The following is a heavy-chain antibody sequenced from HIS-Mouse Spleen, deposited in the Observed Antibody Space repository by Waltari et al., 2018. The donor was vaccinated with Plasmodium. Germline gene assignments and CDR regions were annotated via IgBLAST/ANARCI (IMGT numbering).Heavy chain of an antibody. D-gene: IGHD6-13*01. V-gene: IGHV3-7*01. Sequence: EVQLVESGGGLVQPGGSLSRSCAASALPFSSYGMSWVRQAPGKGLEWVANIKQDGSEKYYVDSVKGRFTISRDNAKNSLYLQMNSLRAEDTAVYYCASSWYWYFDLWGRGTLVTVSS. J-gene: IGHJ2*01. CDR2: IKQDGSEK. CDR1: ALPFSSYG. CDR3: ASSWYWYFDL.